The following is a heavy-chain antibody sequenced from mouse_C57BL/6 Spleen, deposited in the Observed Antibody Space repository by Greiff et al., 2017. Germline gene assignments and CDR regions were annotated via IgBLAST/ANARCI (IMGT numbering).Heavy chain of an antibody. J-gene: IGHJ2*01. CDR1: GYSFTDHN. CDR2: INPNWGGT. Sequence: QSRPELVPPGPPVNLSCTASGYSFTDHNMNWVKQSNGTSLQCIGVINPNWGGTSYNQKFKGKATLTVDQSSSTAYMQLNSLTSEDSAVYYCAINWPFDYWGQGTTLTVSS. CDR3: AINWPFDY. D-gene: IGHD4-1*01. V-gene: IGHV1-39*01.